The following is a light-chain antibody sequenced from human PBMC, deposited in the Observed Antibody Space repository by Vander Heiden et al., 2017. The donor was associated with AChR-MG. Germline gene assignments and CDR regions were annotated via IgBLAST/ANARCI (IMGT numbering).Light chain of an antibody. CDR1: QSVGSN. V-gene: IGKV3-15*01. CDR2: GAS. J-gene: IGKJ2*01. CDR3: QQYYYWPPYT. Sequence: EIVMTQSPATLSVSPGARATPSCSASQSVGSNLVWYQQKPGQAPRLLIYGASTRASDIPTGFSGSGSGTEFTLTINSLQSEDFAVYYCQQYYYWPPYTFGQGTKLEI.